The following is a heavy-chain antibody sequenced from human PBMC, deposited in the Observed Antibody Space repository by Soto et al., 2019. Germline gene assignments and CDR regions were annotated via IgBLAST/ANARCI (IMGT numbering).Heavy chain of an antibody. V-gene: IGHV1-69*01. Sequence: QVQLVQSGAEVKKPGSSVKVSCKASGGTFSSYAISWVRQAPGQGLEWMGGIIPIFGTANYAQKFQGRVTITEDESTSTAYMGLSSLRSEDTAVYYCASSILAGTTFSAFDIWGQGTMVTVSS. CDR3: ASSILAGTTFSAFDI. D-gene: IGHD1-1*01. J-gene: IGHJ3*02. CDR1: GGTFSSYA. CDR2: IIPIFGTA.